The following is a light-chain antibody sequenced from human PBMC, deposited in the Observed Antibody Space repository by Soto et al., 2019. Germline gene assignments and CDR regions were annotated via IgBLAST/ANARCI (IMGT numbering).Light chain of an antibody. CDR2: DVN. CDR3: SSYTSSTNTFEI. V-gene: IGLV2-14*03. J-gene: IGLJ2*01. CDR1: SSDVGGYDY. Sequence: QSALTQPASVSGSPGQSITISCTGTSSDVGGYDYVSWYQQHPGKAPKLMVYDVNNRPSGVSSRFSGSKSGNTASLTISGLQADDEADYYCSSYTSSTNTFEIFGGGTTLTVL.